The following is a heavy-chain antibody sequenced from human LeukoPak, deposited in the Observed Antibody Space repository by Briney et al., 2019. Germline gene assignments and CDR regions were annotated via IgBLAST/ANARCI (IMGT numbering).Heavy chain of an antibody. CDR3: ARRNTVIVAALEEYGDHWFL. Sequence: ASVKVSCEASGYTFTDYYMHWVRQAPGQGLEWMGWINCNSGGTNYAQKFQGRVTMTRDTSLSTVYMELSSLRSDDTAVYYRARRNTVIVAALEEYGDHWFLWGQGTMVTVSS. V-gene: IGHV1-2*02. CDR2: INCNSGGT. D-gene: IGHD3-22*01. J-gene: IGHJ3*01. CDR1: GYTFTDYY.